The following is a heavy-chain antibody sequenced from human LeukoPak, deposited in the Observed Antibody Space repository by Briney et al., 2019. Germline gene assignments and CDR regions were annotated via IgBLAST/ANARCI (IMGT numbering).Heavy chain of an antibody. D-gene: IGHD3-10*02. CDR2: INHSGST. V-gene: IGHV4-34*01. CDR1: GGSFIGFH. J-gene: IGHJ6*04. CDR3: AELGITMIGGV. Sequence: SETLSLTCAVYGGSFIGFHWNWIRQPPGKGLEWIGDINHSGSTNYNPSLTSRVTISVDPSKNQFSLNLSSVTAEDTAVYYCAELGITMIGGVWGKGTTVTISS.